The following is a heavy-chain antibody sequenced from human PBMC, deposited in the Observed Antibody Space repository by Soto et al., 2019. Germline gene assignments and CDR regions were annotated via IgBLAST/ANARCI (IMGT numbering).Heavy chain of an antibody. D-gene: IGHD2-2*01. CDR2: IYYSGST. J-gene: IGHJ4*02. Sequence: QVQLQESGPGLVKPSETLSLTCTVSGGSISSYYWSWIRQPPGKGLEWIGYIYYSGSTSYNPSLKSRXPIQVXXSKNQFSLKLRSVTAADTAVYYCARKMPGGEPFDYWGQGTLVTVSS. CDR1: GGSISSYY. V-gene: IGHV4-59*01. CDR3: ARKMPGGEPFDY.